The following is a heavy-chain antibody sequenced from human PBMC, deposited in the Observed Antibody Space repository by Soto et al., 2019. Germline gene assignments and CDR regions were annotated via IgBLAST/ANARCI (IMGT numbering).Heavy chain of an antibody. V-gene: IGHV4-59*08. J-gene: IGHJ5*02. D-gene: IGHD3-10*01. CDR3: ARFSGSGSYYRSANWFDP. CDR2: IYYSGST. CDR1: GGSISSYY. Sequence: PSETLSLTCTVSGGSISSYYWSWIRQPPGKGLEWIGYIYYSGSTNYNPSLKSRVTISVDTSKNQFSLKLSSVTAADTAVYYCARFSGSGSYYRSANWFDPWGQGTLVTVSS.